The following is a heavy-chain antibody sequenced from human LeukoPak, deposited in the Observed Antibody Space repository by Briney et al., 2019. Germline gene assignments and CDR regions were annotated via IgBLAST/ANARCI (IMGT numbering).Heavy chain of an antibody. D-gene: IGHD2-15*01. V-gene: IGHV3-21*01. CDR2: ISSSSSYI. J-gene: IGHJ4*02. Sequence: GGSLRLSCAASGFTFSSYSMNWVRQAPGKGLEWVSSISSSSSYIYYADSVKGRFTISRDSAKNSLYLQMNSLRAEDTAVYYCARGLRCSGGSCYLNQYYFDYWGQGTLVTVSS. CDR3: ARGLRCSGGSCYLNQYYFDY. CDR1: GFTFSSYS.